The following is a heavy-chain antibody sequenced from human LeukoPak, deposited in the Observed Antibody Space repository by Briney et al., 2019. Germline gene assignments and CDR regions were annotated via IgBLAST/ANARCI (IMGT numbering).Heavy chain of an antibody. CDR1: GFTFGDYA. Sequence: GGSLRLSCTASGFTFGDYAMSWVRQAPGKGLEWVGFIRSKAYGGTPEYVASVKGRFTISRDDSTRIAYLQLNSLKTEDTAVYYCTRIGTSGGEFDYWGQGTLVTVSS. CDR2: IRSKAYGGTP. V-gene: IGHV3-49*04. J-gene: IGHJ4*02. D-gene: IGHD2-2*01. CDR3: TRIGTSGGEFDY.